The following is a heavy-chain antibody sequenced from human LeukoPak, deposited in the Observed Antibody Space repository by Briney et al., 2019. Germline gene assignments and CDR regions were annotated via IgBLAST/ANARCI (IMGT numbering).Heavy chain of an antibody. Sequence: GASVKVSCKASGGTFSSYTISWVRQAPGQGLEWMGWISAYSGNTNYAQKLQGRVTMTTDTSTSTAYMELRSLRSDDTAVYYCARAPHSSSWFDLWGQGTLVTVSS. D-gene: IGHD6-13*01. CDR3: ARAPHSSSWFDL. CDR2: ISAYSGNT. J-gene: IGHJ5*02. V-gene: IGHV1-18*01. CDR1: GGTFSSYT.